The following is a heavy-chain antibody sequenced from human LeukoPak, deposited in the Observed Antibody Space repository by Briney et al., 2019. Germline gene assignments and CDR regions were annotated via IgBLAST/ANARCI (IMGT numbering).Heavy chain of an antibody. CDR1: GFTFSSHG. V-gene: IGHV3-30*18. J-gene: IGHJ4*02. D-gene: IGHD2-21*02. Sequence: PGRSLRLSCVASGFTFSSHGMHWVRQAPGKGLEWVTVISFDGSKKYYADSVKGRFTISRDNSKNTLYLQMNSLRADDTAVYYCAEGWAYGYCGAGCFDYWGQGTLVTVSS. CDR3: AEGWAYGYCGAGCFDY. CDR2: ISFDGSKK.